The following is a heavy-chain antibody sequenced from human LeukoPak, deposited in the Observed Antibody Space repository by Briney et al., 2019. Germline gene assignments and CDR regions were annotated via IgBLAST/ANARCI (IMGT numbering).Heavy chain of an antibody. CDR1: GFTFSSYA. Sequence: PGGSLRLSCAASGFTFSSYAMSWVRQAPGKGLEWVSTITSGGSIYYADSVKGRFTISRDNSKNTLFLQMNSLRAEDTAVYYCTKDLERQLRCFVYWGQGTLVTVSS. CDR3: TKDLERQLRCFVY. CDR2: ITSGGSI. V-gene: IGHV3-23*01. J-gene: IGHJ4*02. D-gene: IGHD6-13*01.